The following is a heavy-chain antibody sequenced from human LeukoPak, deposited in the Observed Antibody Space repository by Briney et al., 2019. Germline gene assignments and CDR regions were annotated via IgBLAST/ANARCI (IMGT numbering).Heavy chain of an antibody. CDR1: GFIFSDYY. Sequence: GGSLRLSCAASGFIFSDYYMTWIRQAPGKGLEWLSYISGSGSDTNYADSVKGRFTTSRDNAKNSLYLQMNSLRAEDTAVYYCARVGSIAAAGTPDDWGQAPLVTVSS. J-gene: IGHJ4*02. CDR3: ARVGSIAAAGTPDD. D-gene: IGHD6-13*01. CDR2: ISGSGSDT. V-gene: IGHV3-11*06.